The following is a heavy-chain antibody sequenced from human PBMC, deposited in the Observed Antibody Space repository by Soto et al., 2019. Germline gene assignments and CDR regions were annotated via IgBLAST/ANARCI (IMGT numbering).Heavy chain of an antibody. CDR2: ISSDGTTI. V-gene: IGHV3-11*01. D-gene: IGHD2-2*01. CDR1: GFACEDLG. Sequence: GGSMIVRSTVLGFACEDLGSRWISKATRPGLKWVSFISSDGTTIYYADSVKGRFTVSRDNAQNSLYLQMNSLRAEDTAVYYCAVYFSTDGGNAGSAEYFQHWRQGTLVKVS. J-gene: IGHJ1*01. CDR3: AVYFSTDGGNAGSAEYFQH.